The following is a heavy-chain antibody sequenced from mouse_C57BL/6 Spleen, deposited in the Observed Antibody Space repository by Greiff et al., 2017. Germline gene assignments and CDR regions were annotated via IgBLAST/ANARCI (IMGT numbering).Heavy chain of an antibody. J-gene: IGHJ4*01. V-gene: IGHV1-82*01. CDR1: GYAFSSSW. CDR3: AREGDYEETMDY. D-gene: IGHD2-4*01. Sequence: VKLMESGPELVKPGASVKISCKASGYAFSSSWMNWVKQRPGKGLEWIGRIYPGDGDTNYNGKFKGKATLTADKSSSTAYMQLSSLTSEDSAVYFCAREGDYEETMDYWGQGTSVTVSS. CDR2: IYPGDGDT.